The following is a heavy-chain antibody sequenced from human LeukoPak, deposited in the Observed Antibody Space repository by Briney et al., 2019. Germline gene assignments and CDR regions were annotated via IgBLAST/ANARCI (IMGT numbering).Heavy chain of an antibody. CDR2: ISYDGSNK. Sequence: EGSLRLSCAASGFTFDDYTMHWVRQAPGKGLVWVAVISYDGSNKYYADSVKGRFTISRDNSKNTLYLQMNSLRAEDTAVYYCAKDLRYSSSWYDWFDPWGQGTLVTVSS. CDR3: AKDLRYSSSWYDWFDP. D-gene: IGHD6-13*01. J-gene: IGHJ5*02. CDR1: GFTFDDYT. V-gene: IGHV3-30-3*01.